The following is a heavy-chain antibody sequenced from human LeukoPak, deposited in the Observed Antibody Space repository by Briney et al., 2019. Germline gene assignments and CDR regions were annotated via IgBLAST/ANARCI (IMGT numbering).Heavy chain of an antibody. Sequence: GGSLRLSCAASGFTFSSYSMNWVCQAPGKGLEWVSSISSSSSYIYYADSVKGRFTISRDNAKNSLYLQMNSLRAEDTAVYYCARGKDDYVWGSYRPFDYWGQGTLVTVSS. CDR3: ARGKDDYVWGSYRPFDY. D-gene: IGHD3-16*02. J-gene: IGHJ4*02. CDR2: ISSSSSYI. CDR1: GFTFSSYS. V-gene: IGHV3-21*01.